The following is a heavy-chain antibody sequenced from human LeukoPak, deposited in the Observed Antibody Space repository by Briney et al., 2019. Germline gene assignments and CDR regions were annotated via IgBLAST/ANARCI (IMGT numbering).Heavy chain of an antibody. CDR3: ARDGYSSDWYPLDAFEI. CDR2: ISSYNGNT. V-gene: IGHV1-18*01. J-gene: IGHJ3*02. Sequence: ASVKVSCKASGYTFTNYGISWLRQAPGQGLEWMGWISSYNGNTKYAQKLQGRVTMTTDTSTSTAYMEVRSLRSDDTAVYYCARDGYSSDWYPLDAFEIWGQGTMVTVSS. D-gene: IGHD6-19*01. CDR1: GYTFTNYG.